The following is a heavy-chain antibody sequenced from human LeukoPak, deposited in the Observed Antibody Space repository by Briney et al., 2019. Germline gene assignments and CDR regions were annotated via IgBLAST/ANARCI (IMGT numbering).Heavy chain of an antibody. D-gene: IGHD5-18*01. CDR1: GFTFSSYA. CDR3: AKGKRGYSYGWYYFDY. J-gene: IGHJ4*02. CDR2: ISYDGSNK. V-gene: IGHV3-30-3*01. Sequence: PGGSLRLSCAASGFTFSSYAMHWVRQAPGKGLEWVAVISYDGSNKYYADSVKGRFTISRDNSKNTLYLQMNSLRAEDTAVYYCAKGKRGYSYGWYYFDYWGQGTLVTVSS.